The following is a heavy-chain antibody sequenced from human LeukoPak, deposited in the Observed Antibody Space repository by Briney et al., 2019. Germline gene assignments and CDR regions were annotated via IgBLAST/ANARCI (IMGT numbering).Heavy chain of an antibody. V-gene: IGHV3-7*01. D-gene: IGHD6-19*01. CDR3: SKTPPYRSGWYSRY. Sequence: GGSLRLSCAASGFMFSSNWMSWVRLAPGKGLEWVANIKEDGTETYYVDSVKGRFTISRDNAKNSLCLQMNSLRAEDTAVYYCSKTPPYRSGWYSRYLGQGTLVTVSS. CDR2: IKEDGTET. J-gene: IGHJ4*02. CDR1: GFMFSSNW.